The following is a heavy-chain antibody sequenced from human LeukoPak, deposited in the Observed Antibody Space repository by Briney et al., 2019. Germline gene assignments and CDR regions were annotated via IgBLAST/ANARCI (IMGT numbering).Heavy chain of an antibody. CDR2: INHSGST. D-gene: IGHD2-2*01. Sequence: PSETLSLTCAVYGGSFSGYYWSWIRQPPGMGLEWIGEINHSGSTNYNPSLKSRVTISVDTSKNQFSLKLSSVTAADTAVYYCARDQVRYQLLFKVYYYYMDVWGKGTTVTVSS. J-gene: IGHJ6*03. CDR3: ARDQVRYQLLFKVYYYYMDV. CDR1: GGSFSGYY. V-gene: IGHV4-34*01.